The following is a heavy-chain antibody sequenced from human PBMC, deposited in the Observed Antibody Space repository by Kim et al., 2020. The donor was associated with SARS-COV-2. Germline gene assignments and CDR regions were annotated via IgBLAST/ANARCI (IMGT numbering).Heavy chain of an antibody. CDR1: GFTFSSYG. V-gene: IGHV3-30*18. CDR3: AKYPGIAVAGPDYGMDV. Sequence: GGSLRLSCAASGFTFSSYGMHWVRQAPGKGLEWVAVISYDGSNKYYADSVKGRFTISRDNSKNTLYLQMNSLRAEDTAVYYCAKYPGIAVAGPDYGMDVWGQGTTVTVSS. CDR2: ISYDGSNK. D-gene: IGHD6-19*01. J-gene: IGHJ6*02.